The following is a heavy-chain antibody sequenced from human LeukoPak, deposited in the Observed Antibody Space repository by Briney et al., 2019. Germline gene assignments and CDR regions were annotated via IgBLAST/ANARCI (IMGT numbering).Heavy chain of an antibody. CDR2: INPRGGST. V-gene: IGHV1-46*01. J-gene: IGHJ4*02. D-gene: IGHD3-3*01. CDR1: GYTFTSYY. Sequence: ASVKVSCKASGYTFTSYYMHWVRQAPGQGLEWMGIINPRGGSTSYAQKFQGRVTMTRDMSTSTVYMELSSLRSEDTAVYYCARTYYDFWSGYYGFDYWGQGTLVTVSS. CDR3: ARTYYDFWSGYYGFDY.